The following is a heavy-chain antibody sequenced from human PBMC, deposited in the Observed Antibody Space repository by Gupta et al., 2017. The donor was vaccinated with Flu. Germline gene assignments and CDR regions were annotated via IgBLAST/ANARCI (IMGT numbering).Heavy chain of an antibody. J-gene: IGHJ6*03. V-gene: IGHV4-39*01. D-gene: IGHD4-4*01. CDR3: ARTGLNYVDYYYYMDV. CDR2: IYYARLT. Sequence: PQGKGLEGSGSIYYARLTYYNPSIKRRVTISVDTSTNQFYLKLSSVTVADTAVYFCARTGLNYVDYYYYMDVWGKGTTVTVSS.